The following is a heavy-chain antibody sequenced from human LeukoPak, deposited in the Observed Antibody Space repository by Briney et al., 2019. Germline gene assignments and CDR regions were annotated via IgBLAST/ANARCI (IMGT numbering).Heavy chain of an antibody. CDR2: INPNSGGT. V-gene: IGHV1-2*06. J-gene: IGHJ4*02. Sequence: ASVKVSCKASGYTFTGYYMHWVRQAPGQGLEWMGRINPNSGGTNYAQKLQGRVTMTTDTSTSTAYIELRSLRSDDTAVYYCARVGSGWYVVGFDYWGQGTLVTVSS. CDR1: GYTFTGYY. CDR3: ARVGSGWYVVGFDY. D-gene: IGHD6-19*01.